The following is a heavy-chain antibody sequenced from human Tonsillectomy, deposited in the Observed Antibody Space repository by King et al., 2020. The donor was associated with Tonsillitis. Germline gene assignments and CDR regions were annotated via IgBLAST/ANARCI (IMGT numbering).Heavy chain of an antibody. J-gene: IGHJ4*02. V-gene: IGHV3-7*03. CDR3: ARDPNYHWNYVGYFDL. CDR2: IKEDGSEK. D-gene: IGHD1-7*01. CDR1: GFTFSSYW. Sequence: VQLVESGGGLVQPGGSLRLSCAASGFTFSSYWMSWVRQAPGKGLEWVANIKEDGSEKYYVDSVKGRFTISRDNARNSLYLQLSSLRAEDTAVYYCARDPNYHWNYVGYFDLWGQGTLVTVSS.